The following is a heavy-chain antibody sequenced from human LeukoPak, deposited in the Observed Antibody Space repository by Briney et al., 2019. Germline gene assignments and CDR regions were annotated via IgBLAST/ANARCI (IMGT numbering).Heavy chain of an antibody. CDR2: IKNKADGGTP. Sequence: PGGSLRLSCAASGFTFSHAWMTWVRQAPGKGLEWVGRIKNKADGGTPDYAAPVKGRFTISRDDSKDTLYLQMNSLKTEDTGVYYCIIPLRWESTMTRGWGQGTLVTVSS. CDR1: GFTFSHAW. D-gene: IGHD4-17*01. CDR3: IIPLRWESTMTRG. V-gene: IGHV3-15*01. J-gene: IGHJ4*02.